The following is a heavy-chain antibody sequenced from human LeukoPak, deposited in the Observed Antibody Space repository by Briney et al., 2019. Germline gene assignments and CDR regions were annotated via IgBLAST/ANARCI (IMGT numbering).Heavy chain of an antibody. CDR2: IKEDGSEK. J-gene: IGHJ4*02. V-gene: IGHV3-7*01. CDR3: ARNSRSSSSSIPPFSAD. Sequence: GGSLRLSCAASGFRIITYWMSWVRQAPGKGLEWVANIKEDGSEKYYADSVKGRFTISRDNAKNSLYLQMNSLRAEDTAVYYCARNSRSSSSSIPPFSADWGQGTLVTVSS. CDR1: GFRIITYW. D-gene: IGHD6-6*01.